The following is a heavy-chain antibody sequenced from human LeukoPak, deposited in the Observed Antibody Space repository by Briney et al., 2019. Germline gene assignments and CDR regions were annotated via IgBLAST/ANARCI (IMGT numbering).Heavy chain of an antibody. CDR3: ARDLHYDILTGYNY. CDR1: GYTFTGYY. Sequence: ASVKVSCKASGYTFTGYYMHWVRQAPGQGLEWMGWINPNSGGTNYAQKFQGRVTMTRDTSISTAYVELSRLRSDDTAVYYCARDLHYDILTGYNYWGQGTLVTVSS. J-gene: IGHJ4*02. CDR2: INPNSGGT. V-gene: IGHV1-2*02. D-gene: IGHD3-9*01.